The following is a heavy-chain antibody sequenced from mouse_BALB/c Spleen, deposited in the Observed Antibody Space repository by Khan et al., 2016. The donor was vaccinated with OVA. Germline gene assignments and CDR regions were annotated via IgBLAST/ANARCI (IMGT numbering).Heavy chain of an antibody. Sequence: VQRVESGPGLVAPSQSLSITCTVSGFSLTSYGVHWVRQPPGKGLEWLGVIWAGGNTNYNSAIMSRQSISKDNYKSQVFLKMNSLQTDDPAMYYCARLEDIWGQGTTLTVSS. CDR1: GFSLTSYG. CDR3: ARLEDI. D-gene: IGHD1-3*01. CDR2: IWAGGNT. V-gene: IGHV2-9*02. J-gene: IGHJ2*01.